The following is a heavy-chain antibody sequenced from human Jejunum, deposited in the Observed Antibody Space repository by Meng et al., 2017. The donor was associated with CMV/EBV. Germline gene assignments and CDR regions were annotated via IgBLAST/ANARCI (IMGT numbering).Heavy chain of an antibody. D-gene: IGHD2-15*01. J-gene: IGHJ4*02. CDR1: GGPFSSYA. V-gene: IGHV1-69*05. CDR3: ARGCGGSCSLDF. CDR2: VVPLFSKT. Sequence: ASGGPFSSYAISWVRQAPGQGLEWMGGVVPLFSKTNYAQKFQGRLNLTTDESTNTAYMELSSLTSDDTAMYYCARGCGGSCSLDFWGQGTLVTVSS.